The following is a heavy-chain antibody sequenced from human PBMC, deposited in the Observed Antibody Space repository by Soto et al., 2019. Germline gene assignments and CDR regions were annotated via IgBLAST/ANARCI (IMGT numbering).Heavy chain of an antibody. Sequence: SETLSLTCTVSGGSISNYYWSWIRQPPGKGLEWIGYIYYSGSTNYNPSLKSRVTISVDTSKNQFSLKLSSVTAADTAVYSCARDSRNGYYFDYWGQGTLVTVSS. CDR3: ARDSRNGYYFDY. CDR1: GGSISNYY. V-gene: IGHV4-59*01. J-gene: IGHJ4*02. CDR2: IYYSGST. D-gene: IGHD2-8*01.